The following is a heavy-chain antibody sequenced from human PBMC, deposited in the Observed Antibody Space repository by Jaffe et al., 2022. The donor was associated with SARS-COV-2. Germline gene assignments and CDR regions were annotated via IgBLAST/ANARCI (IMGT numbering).Heavy chain of an antibody. CDR3: ARDFYGSGSFLSN. V-gene: IGHV1-46*01. J-gene: IGHJ4*02. CDR2: ISPDGRST. D-gene: IGHD3-10*01. Sequence: QVQLVQSGAEVKKPGASVKVSCKASGYTFSSYYIHWVRQAPGQGLEWVGFISPDGRSTNHAQKFQGRVTMTSDTSTTTVYVELSRLRSEDTAIYYCARDFYGSGSFLSNWGQGTLVTVSS. CDR1: GYTFSSYY.